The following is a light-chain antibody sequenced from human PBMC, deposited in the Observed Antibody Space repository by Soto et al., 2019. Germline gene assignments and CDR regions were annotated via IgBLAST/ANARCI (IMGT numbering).Light chain of an antibody. Sequence: QSALTQPASVSGSPGQSITISCTGTSSDVGRYNYVSWYQQHPGKAPKLIIYDVNNRPSGVSNRLSGSKSGNTASLTISGLQAEGEADYYCSSYTSSSTRVVFGGGTKLTVL. CDR3: SSYTSSSTRVV. CDR1: SSDVGRYNY. V-gene: IGLV2-14*01. J-gene: IGLJ2*01. CDR2: DVN.